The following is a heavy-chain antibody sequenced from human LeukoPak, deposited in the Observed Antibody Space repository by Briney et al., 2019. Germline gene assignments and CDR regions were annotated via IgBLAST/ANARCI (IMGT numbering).Heavy chain of an antibody. D-gene: IGHD2-2*01. Sequence: GESLKISCKGSGYSFTSYWIGWVRQMPGKGLELMGSIYPADSDTRYSPAFQGQVTISADKSISTANLQWSSLKASDTAMYYCARSRYCTTTSCRHFDYWGQGTLVTVSS. J-gene: IGHJ4*02. CDR1: GYSFTSYW. CDR2: IYPADSDT. CDR3: ARSRYCTTTSCRHFDY. V-gene: IGHV5-51*01.